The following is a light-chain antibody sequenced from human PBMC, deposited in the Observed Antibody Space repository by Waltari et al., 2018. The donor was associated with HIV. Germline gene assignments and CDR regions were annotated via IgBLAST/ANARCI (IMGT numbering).Light chain of an antibody. CDR2: EVN. J-gene: IGLJ3*02. CDR1: SRDAGDDNS. CDR3: SSYAGSSTWV. Sequence: SALTQPPSASGSPGQSVTISCTGISRDAGDDNSVSWYQQSPGKAPKFIIYEVNKRPSGVPDRFSGSKSGNTASLTVSGLQADDEADYYCSSYAGSSTWVFGGGTKLTVL. V-gene: IGLV2-8*01.